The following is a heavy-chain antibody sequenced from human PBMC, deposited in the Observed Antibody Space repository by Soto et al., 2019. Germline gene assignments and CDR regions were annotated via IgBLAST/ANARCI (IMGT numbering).Heavy chain of an antibody. CDR1: GISFTNAW. V-gene: IGHV3-15*01. D-gene: IGHD4-17*01. Sequence: EVQLVESGGDLVKPGGCLRLSCAASGISFTNAWMSWVRQAPGNGLEWVGRIKNRADGGTTDYAAPVRGRFTISRDDSKNTLFLQMNNLEAEDTAVYYCTTDPGDYQDFWGQGTLVTVSS. J-gene: IGHJ4*02. CDR2: IKNRADGGTT. CDR3: TTDPGDYQDF.